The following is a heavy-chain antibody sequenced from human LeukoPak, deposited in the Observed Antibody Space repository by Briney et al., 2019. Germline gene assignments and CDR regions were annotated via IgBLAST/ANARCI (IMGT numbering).Heavy chain of an antibody. D-gene: IGHD5-18*01. Sequence: PSETLSLTCTVSGGSISSYYWSWTRQPPGKGLEWIGYIYYSGSTNYNPSLKSRVTISVDTSKNQFSLKLSSVTAADTAVYYCATLRRGYSYDHFDYWGQGTLVTVSS. CDR2: IYYSGST. CDR3: ATLRRGYSYDHFDY. J-gene: IGHJ4*02. CDR1: GGSISSYY. V-gene: IGHV4-59*01.